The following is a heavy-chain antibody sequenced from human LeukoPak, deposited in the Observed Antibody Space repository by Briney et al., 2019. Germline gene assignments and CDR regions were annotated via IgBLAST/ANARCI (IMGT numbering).Heavy chain of an antibody. D-gene: IGHD5-12*01. CDR3: AKHSGHIYSGYPNLFQN. V-gene: IGHV4-39*01. J-gene: IGHJ4*02. CDR2: IYYSGST. CDR1: GGSVSSWSYY. Sequence: PSETLSLTCAVSGGSVSSWSYYWGWIRQPPGKGLEWIGSIYYSGSTYYNPSLKSRVTISVDTSKNQFSLNLSSVTAADTAVYYGAKHSGHIYSGYPNLFQNWGQGTLVTVSS.